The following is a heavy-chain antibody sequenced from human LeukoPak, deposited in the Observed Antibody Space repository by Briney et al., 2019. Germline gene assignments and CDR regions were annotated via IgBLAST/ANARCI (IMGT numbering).Heavy chain of an antibody. CDR2: ISGSGGST. CDR3: AKVPSGYSYGANDY. Sequence: PGGSLRLSCAASGFTFSSYGMHWVRQAPGKGLEWVSAISGSGGSTYYADSVKGRFTISRDNSKNTLYLQMNSLRAEDTAVYYCAKVPSGYSYGANDYWGQGTLVTVSS. V-gene: IGHV3-23*01. D-gene: IGHD5-18*01. CDR1: GFTFSSYG. J-gene: IGHJ4*02.